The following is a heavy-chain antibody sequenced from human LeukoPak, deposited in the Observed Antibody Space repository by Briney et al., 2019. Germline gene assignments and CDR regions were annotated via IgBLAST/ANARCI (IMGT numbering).Heavy chain of an antibody. J-gene: IGHJ4*02. CDR3: ANERRRVDTDSLRSYYFEN. V-gene: IGHV3-23*01. Sequence: GESLRLSCAVSGFSFSSSAMSWVRQTPGKGLEWVSSITGNGATTYYSDSVKGRFTISRDNSRNTLSLQMSSLRVDDTAVYYCANERRRVDTDSLRSYYFENWGQGTLVTVSS. CDR2: ITGNGATT. D-gene: IGHD5-18*01. CDR1: GFSFSSSA.